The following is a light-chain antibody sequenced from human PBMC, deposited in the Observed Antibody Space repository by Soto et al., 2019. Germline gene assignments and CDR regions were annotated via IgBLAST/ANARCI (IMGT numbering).Light chain of an antibody. CDR1: SANIGAGHD. V-gene: IGLV1-40*01. CDR3: QAYDSRLSGSM. Sequence: QPVLTQPPSVSVAPGQRVTISCTGSSANIGAGHDVHWYQLLPGTPPKRLIYGNSNRPSGVPFRFSGSKSSASATLAITGLKAWDDAGYYGQAYDSRLSGSMFGGGTKLTVL. J-gene: IGLJ3*02. CDR2: GNS.